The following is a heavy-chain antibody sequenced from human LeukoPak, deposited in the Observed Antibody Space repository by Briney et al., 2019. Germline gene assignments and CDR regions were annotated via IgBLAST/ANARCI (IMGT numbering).Heavy chain of an antibody. J-gene: IGHJ4*02. V-gene: IGHV4-34*01. D-gene: IGHD1-7*01. CDR3: ARGGGYNWNYVFH. CDR2: INHSGST. CDR1: GFTFSGYY. Sequence: GSLRLSCAASGFTFSGYYWSWIRQPPGKGLEWIGEINHSGSTNYNPSLKSRVTISVDTSKNQFSLKLSSVTAADTAVYYCARGGGYNWNYVFHWGQGTLVTVSS.